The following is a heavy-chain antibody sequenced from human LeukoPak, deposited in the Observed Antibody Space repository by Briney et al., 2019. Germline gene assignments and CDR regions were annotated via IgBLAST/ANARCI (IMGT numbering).Heavy chain of an antibody. D-gene: IGHD3-10*01. CDR2: INPNSGGT. CDR3: ARWGRVVTMVRGVHNWFDP. Sequence: ASVKVSCKASGYTFTGYYMHWVRQAPGQGLEWMGWINPNSGGTNYAQKFQGRVTMTRDTSISTAYMELSGLRSDDTAVYYCARWGRVVTMVRGVHNWFDPWGQGTLVTVSS. J-gene: IGHJ5*02. CDR1: GYTFTGYY. V-gene: IGHV1-2*02.